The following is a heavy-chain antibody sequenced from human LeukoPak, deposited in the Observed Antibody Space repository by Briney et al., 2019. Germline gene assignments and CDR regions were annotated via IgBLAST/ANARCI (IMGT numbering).Heavy chain of an antibody. CDR2: IKSKTNGGTT. CDR3: TTEYSSSYNWFNP. CDR1: GFTFSNAW. J-gene: IGHJ5*02. D-gene: IGHD6-6*01. V-gene: IGHV3-15*01. Sequence: GGSLRLSCAASGFTFSNAWMAWVRQAPGKGLEWVGRIKSKTNGGTTDYPAPVKGRFTISRDDSKNTLYLQMNCLKIEDTAVYYCTTEYSSSYNWFNPWGQGTLVTVPS.